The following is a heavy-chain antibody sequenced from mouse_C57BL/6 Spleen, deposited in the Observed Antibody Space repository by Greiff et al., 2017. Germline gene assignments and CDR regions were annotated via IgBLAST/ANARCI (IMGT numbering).Heavy chain of an antibody. CDR3: ARYYGYYGGLCAKDY. J-gene: IGHJ4*01. Sequence: QVQLQQPGAELVKPGASVKMSCKASGYTFTSYWITWVKQRPGQGLEWIGDIYPGSGSTNYNEKFKSKATLTVDTSSSTAYMQLSSLTSEDSAVYYCARYYGYYGGLCAKDYWGQGTSVTVSS. D-gene: IGHD2-1*01. CDR2: IYPGSGST. V-gene: IGHV1-55*01. CDR1: GYTFTSYW.